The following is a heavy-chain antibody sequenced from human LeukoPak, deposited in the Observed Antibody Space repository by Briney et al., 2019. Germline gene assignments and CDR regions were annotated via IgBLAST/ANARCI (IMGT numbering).Heavy chain of an antibody. V-gene: IGHV3-21*01. J-gene: IGHJ4*02. Sequence: PGGSLRLSCAASGFTFSSYSMNWVRQAPGKGLEWVSSISSSSSYIYYADSVKGRFTISRDNSKNTLYLQMNSLRAEDTAVYYCARRYSGSYHTFDYWGQGTLVTVSS. CDR3: ARRYSGSYHTFDY. D-gene: IGHD1-26*01. CDR1: GFTFSSYS. CDR2: ISSSSSYI.